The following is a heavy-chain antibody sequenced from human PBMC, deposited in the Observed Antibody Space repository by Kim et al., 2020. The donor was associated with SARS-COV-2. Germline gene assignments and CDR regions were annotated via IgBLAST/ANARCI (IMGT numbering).Heavy chain of an antibody. V-gene: IGHV4-31*03. J-gene: IGHJ6*02. CDR2: IYYSGST. CDR1: GGSISSGGYY. D-gene: IGHD3-3*01. CDR3: ARGQEFTIFGVVEDNYYYYYYGMDV. Sequence: SETLSLTCTVSGGSISSGGYYWSWIRQHPGKGLEWIGYIYYSGSTYYNPSLKSRVTISVDTSKNQFSLKLSSVTAADTAVYYCARGQEFTIFGVVEDNYYYYYYGMDVWGQGTTVTVSS.